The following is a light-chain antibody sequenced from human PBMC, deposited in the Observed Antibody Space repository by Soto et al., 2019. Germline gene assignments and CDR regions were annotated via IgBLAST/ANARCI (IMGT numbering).Light chain of an antibody. CDR2: EVS. J-gene: IGLJ3*02. Sequence: QSALTQSPSASGSPGQSVTISCTGTSSDVGNYKYVSWYQQHPGKAPKLMIYEVSKRPSGVPDRFSGSKSGNTASLTVSGLQVEDEADYYCSSYAGSNLWVFGGGTKHTVL. V-gene: IGLV2-8*01. CDR3: SSYAGSNLWV. CDR1: SSDVGNYKY.